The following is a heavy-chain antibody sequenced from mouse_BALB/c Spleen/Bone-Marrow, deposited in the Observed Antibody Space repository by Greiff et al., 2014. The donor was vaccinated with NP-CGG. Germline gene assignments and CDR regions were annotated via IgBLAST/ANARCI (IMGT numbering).Heavy chain of an antibody. D-gene: IGHD5-1*01. CDR3: ARSTYVGYYDMDY. V-gene: IGHV5-17*02. CDR2: ISSDSSTI. CDR1: GFTFSSFG. Sequence: DVMLVESGGGLVQPGGSRKLSCAASGFTFSSFGIHWVRQAPEKGLEWVAYISSDSSTIYYADTVKGRFTISRDNPKNTLFLQMTSLRSEDTAMYYCARSTYVGYYDMDYWGQGTSVTVSS. J-gene: IGHJ4*01.